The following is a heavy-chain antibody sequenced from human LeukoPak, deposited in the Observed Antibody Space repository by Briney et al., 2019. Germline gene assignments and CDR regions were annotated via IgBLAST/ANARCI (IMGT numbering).Heavy chain of an antibody. CDR2: IKNDGSET. CDR1: GFNFRDHW. D-gene: IGHD6-19*01. V-gene: IGHV3-7*03. J-gene: IGHJ4*02. CDR3: VKNDGWFHLAQ. Sequence: GGSLRLSCAVSGFNFRDHWMDWVRQAPGKGLEWVGHIKNDGSETYYLDPLKGRFSISRDNTNNALYLQMNSLRVEDTAVYYCVKNDGWFHLAQWGQGTLVTVSS.